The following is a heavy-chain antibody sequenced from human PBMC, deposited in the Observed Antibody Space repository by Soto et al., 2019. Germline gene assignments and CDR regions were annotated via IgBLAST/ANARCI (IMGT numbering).Heavy chain of an antibody. CDR2: IAYDGSNR. CDR3: AIDLQAGTDNVNWFAS. Sequence: QVQLVESGGGVVQPGRSLRLSCAASGFSISRSAMHWVRQAPGKGLEWVAVIAYDGSNRWYADSAKGRFTISRDNSKNTLYVQMISLRGEVTAVYYCAIDLQAGTDNVNWFASWGQGTLVTVSS. J-gene: IGHJ5*01. CDR1: GFSISRSA. V-gene: IGHV3-30*04. D-gene: IGHD1-1*01.